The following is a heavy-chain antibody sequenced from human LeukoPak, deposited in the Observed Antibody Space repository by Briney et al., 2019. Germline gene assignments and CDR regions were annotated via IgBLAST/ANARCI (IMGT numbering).Heavy chain of an antibody. D-gene: IGHD1-26*01. J-gene: IGHJ6*03. V-gene: IGHV4-39*07. CDR3: ARNPPGIVGAPTHYCYYMDV. CDR1: GASISSSSYY. Sequence: SETLSLTCTVSGASISSSSYYWGWIRQPPGKGLEWIGSIYYSGSTYYNPSLKSRVTISVDTSKNQFSLKLSSVTAADTAVYYCARNPPGIVGAPTHYCYYMDVWGRGTTVTISS. CDR2: IYYSGST.